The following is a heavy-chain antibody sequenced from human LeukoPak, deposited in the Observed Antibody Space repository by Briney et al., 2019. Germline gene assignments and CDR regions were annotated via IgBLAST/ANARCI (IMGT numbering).Heavy chain of an antibody. V-gene: IGHV3-30*02. Sequence: PGGSLRLSCAASGFAFSGFGMHWVRQPPGKGLEWVTFISYDGNTKYYVDSVKGRFTISRDNSKNTVYLQMNSLRTEDTAVYYCAKAFSGVWPPADWGQGTLVTVSS. CDR2: ISYDGNTK. CDR1: GFAFSGFG. CDR3: AKAFSGVWPPAD. J-gene: IGHJ4*02. D-gene: IGHD6-25*01.